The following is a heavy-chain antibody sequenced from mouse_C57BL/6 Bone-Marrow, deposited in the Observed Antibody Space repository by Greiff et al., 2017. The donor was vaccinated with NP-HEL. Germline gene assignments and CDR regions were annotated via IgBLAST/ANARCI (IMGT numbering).Heavy chain of an antibody. CDR3: TRLGIYYDYGWFAY. J-gene: IGHJ3*01. Sequence: EVKVEESGGGLVQPGGSMKLSCAASGFTFSDAWMDWVRQSPEKGLEWVAEIRNKANNHATYYAESVKGRFTISRDDSKSSVYLQMNSLRAEDTGIYYCTRLGIYYDYGWFAYWGQGTLVTVSA. CDR2: IRNKANNHAT. V-gene: IGHV6-6*01. D-gene: IGHD2-4*01. CDR1: GFTFSDAW.